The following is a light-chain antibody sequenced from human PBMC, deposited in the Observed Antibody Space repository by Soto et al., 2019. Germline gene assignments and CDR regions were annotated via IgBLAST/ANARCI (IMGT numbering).Light chain of an antibody. CDR2: DAS. Sequence: EIVLTQSPATLSLSPGERATLSCWASQSVNRYLVWYQQKPGQAPRLLMYDASKRATGIPARFSGSGSGTDFTLTISSLEPEDFAVYYWHQRQSWPRTFGQGTKV. J-gene: IGKJ1*01. CDR1: QSVNRY. V-gene: IGKV3-11*01. CDR3: HQRQSWPRT.